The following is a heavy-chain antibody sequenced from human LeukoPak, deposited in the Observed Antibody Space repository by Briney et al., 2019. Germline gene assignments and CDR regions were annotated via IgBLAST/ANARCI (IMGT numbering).Heavy chain of an antibody. CDR3: ARAYSGYTYGYHY. V-gene: IGHV3-48*01. D-gene: IGHD5-18*01. CDR1: GFTFSDYN. Sequence: GGSLRLSCAASGFTFSDYNMNWVRQPPGKGLEWVSYITSSSSIISYADSVKGRFTISRDNAKNSLYLQMSSLRAEDTAVYYCARAYSGYTYGYHYWGQGTLVTVSS. CDR2: ITSSSSII. J-gene: IGHJ4*02.